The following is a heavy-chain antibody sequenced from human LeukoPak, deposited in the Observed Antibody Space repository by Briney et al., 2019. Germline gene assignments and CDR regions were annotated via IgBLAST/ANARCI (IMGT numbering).Heavy chain of an antibody. CDR3: ARGDAYYDSSGSAFDP. Sequence: ASVKVSCKASGYTFTSYYMHWVRQAPGQGLEWMGIINPSGGSTSYAQKFQGRVTMTRDTSTSTVYMELSSLRSEDTAVYYCARGDAYYDSSGSAFDPWGQGTLVTVSS. CDR2: INPSGGST. J-gene: IGHJ5*02. V-gene: IGHV1-46*01. CDR1: GYTFTSYY. D-gene: IGHD3-22*01.